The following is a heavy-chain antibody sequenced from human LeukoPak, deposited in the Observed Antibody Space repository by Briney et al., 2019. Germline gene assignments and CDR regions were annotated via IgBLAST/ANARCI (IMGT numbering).Heavy chain of an antibody. J-gene: IGHJ5*02. V-gene: IGHV4-34*01. CDR3: ARRRQLVLGWFDP. CDR1: GGSFSGYY. CDR2: INHSGST. D-gene: IGHD6-6*01. Sequence: SETLSLTCAVYGGSFSGYYWSWIRQPPGKGLEWIGEINHSGSTNYNPSLKSRVTISVDTSKNQFSLKLSSVTAADTAVYYCARRRQLVLGWFDPWGQGTLVTVSS.